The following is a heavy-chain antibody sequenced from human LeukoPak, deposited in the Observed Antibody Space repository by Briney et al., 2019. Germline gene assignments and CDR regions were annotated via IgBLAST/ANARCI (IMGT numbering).Heavy chain of an antibody. CDR1: GGTFSSYA. J-gene: IGHJ5*02. V-gene: IGHV1-69*05. CDR3: ARGESSDFWSGPSWWFDP. Sequence: ASVKVSCKASGGTFSSYAISWVRQAPGQGLEWMGGIIPIFGTANYAQKFQGRVTITTDESTSTAYMELSSLRSEDTAVYYCARGESSDFWSGPSWWFDPWGQGTLVTVSS. D-gene: IGHD3-3*01. CDR2: IIPIFGTA.